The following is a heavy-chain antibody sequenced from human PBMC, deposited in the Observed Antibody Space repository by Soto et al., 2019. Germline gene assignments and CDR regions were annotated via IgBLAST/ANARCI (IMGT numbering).Heavy chain of an antibody. CDR2: ISYDGSNK. CDR1: GFTFSSYA. D-gene: IGHD5-12*01. CDR3: ARGGGPNRTSGYSGYDHSSGWPLIFY. J-gene: IGHJ4*02. Sequence: GGSLSLSCAASGFTFSSYAMHWVRQAPGKGLEWVAVISYDGSNKYYADSVKGRFTISRDNSKNTLYLQMNSLRAEDTAVYYCARGGGPNRTSGYSGYDHSSGWPLIFYWGQGTLVTVSS. V-gene: IGHV3-30-3*01.